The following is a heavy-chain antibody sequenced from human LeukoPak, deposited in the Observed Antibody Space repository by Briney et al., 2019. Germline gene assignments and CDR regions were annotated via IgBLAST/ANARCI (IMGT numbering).Heavy chain of an antibody. D-gene: IGHD3-16*01. J-gene: IGHJ6*03. CDR3: ARLGDYYYMDV. CDR1: GYSISSGYY. V-gene: IGHV4-38-2*01. CDR2: IYHSGST. Sequence: SETLSLTCAVSGYSISSGYYWGWIRQPPGKGLEWIGSIYHSGSTYHNPSLKSRVTISVDTSKNQFSLKLSSVTAADTAVYYCARLGDYYYMDVWGKGTRSPSP.